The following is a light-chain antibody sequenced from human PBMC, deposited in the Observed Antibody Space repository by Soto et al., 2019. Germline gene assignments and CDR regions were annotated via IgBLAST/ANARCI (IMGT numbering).Light chain of an antibody. J-gene: IGLJ1*01. CDR1: SSDVGSYNL. Sequence: QSALPQPSSVSGSPGQSITISCTGTSSDVGSYNLVSWYQQHPGKAPKLVIFEVSKRPSGVSNRFSGSKSGNTASLTISGLQAEDEADYYYCSYAGRSTHVFGTGTKVTVL. V-gene: IGLV2-23*02. CDR3: CSYAGRSTHV. CDR2: EVS.